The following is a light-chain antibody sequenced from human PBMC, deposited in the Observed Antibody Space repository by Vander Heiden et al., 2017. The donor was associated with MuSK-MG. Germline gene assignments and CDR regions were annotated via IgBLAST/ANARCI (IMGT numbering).Light chain of an antibody. V-gene: IGLV1-51*02. CDR3: GIWDFSLRVWV. J-gene: IGLJ3*02. CDR2: END. CDR1: NSNIGRGN. Sequence: QSVLTQPPSVSAAPGQQVSISCSGRNSNIGRGNVSWYQQLPGVAPKLLIYENDKRPSGIPDRFSGSKSGTSATLGITGLQTGDEADFYCGIWDFSLRVWVFGGGTKLTVL.